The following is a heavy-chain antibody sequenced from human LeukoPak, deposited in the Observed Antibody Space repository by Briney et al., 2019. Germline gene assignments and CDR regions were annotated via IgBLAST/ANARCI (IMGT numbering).Heavy chain of an antibody. CDR2: IRTKASNYAT. Sequence: GGSLRLSCAASGFTLSGSAMQWVRQAPGKGLEWVGRIRTKASNYATAYGAAVQGRFLISREDSKNMASLQMNGLKTEDTAVYYCVRRFSGSYYYGHWGQGTLVTVSS. CDR1: GFTLSGSA. CDR3: VRRFSGSYYYGH. D-gene: IGHD1-26*01. V-gene: IGHV3-73*01. J-gene: IGHJ4*02.